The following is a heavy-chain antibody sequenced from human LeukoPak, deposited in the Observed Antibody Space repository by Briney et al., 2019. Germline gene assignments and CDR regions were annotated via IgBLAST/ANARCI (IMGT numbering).Heavy chain of an antibody. CDR1: GYTFTGYY. CDR3: AREDWNDEMFDY. V-gene: IGHV1-2*02. Sequence: ASVKVSCKASGYTFTGYYMHWVRQAPGQGVEWMGWINPNSGGTNYAQKFQGRVTMTRDTSISTAYMELSRLRSDDTAVYYCAREDWNDEMFDYWGQGTLVTVSS. CDR2: INPNSGGT. J-gene: IGHJ4*02. D-gene: IGHD1-1*01.